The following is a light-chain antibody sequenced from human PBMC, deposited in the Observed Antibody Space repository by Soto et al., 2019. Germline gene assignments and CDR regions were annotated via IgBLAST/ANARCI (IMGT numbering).Light chain of an antibody. Sequence: SVLTQPASVSGSPGQSITISCTGTSSDVGGYNYVSWYQQHPGKAPKLMIYEVSNRPSGVSNRFSGSKSANTASLTISGLQAEDEADYYCCSYAGSSTFVFGTGTKVTVL. J-gene: IGLJ1*01. CDR1: SSDVGGYNY. CDR2: EVS. CDR3: CSYAGSSTFV. V-gene: IGLV2-23*02.